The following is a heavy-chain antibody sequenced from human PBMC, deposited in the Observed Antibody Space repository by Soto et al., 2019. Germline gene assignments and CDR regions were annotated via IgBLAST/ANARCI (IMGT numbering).Heavy chain of an antibody. CDR3: AREYYDFWSGSRLSYGMDV. CDR1: GFTFSSYG. V-gene: IGHV3-33*01. Sequence: VGSLRLSCAVSGFTFSSYGMHWVRQAPGKGLEWVVLIWDDGTNKYYADSVKGRFTISRDNSKNMLYLQMNSLRAEDTAVYYCAREYYDFWSGSRLSYGMDVWGQGTTVTVSS. J-gene: IGHJ6*02. CDR2: IWDDGTNK. D-gene: IGHD3-3*01.